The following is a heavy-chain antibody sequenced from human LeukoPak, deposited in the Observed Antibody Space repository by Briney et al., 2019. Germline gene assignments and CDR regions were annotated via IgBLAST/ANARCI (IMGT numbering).Heavy chain of an antibody. CDR2: INPSGGST. CDR3: ASEFPHRLELAYFDY. D-gene: IGHD1-7*01. J-gene: IGHJ4*02. CDR1: GYTSTSYY. Sequence: ASVKVSCKASGYTSTSYYMHWVRQAPGQGLEWMGIINPSGGSTSYAQKFQGRVTMTRDTSTSTVYMELSSLRSEDTAVYYCASEFPHRLELAYFDYWGQGTLVTVSS. V-gene: IGHV1-46*01.